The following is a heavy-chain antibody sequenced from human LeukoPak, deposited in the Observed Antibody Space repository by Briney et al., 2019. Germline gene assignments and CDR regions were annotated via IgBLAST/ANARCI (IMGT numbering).Heavy chain of an antibody. CDR2: IYHSGST. Sequence: SETLSLTCTVSGYSISSGYYWGWIRQPPGKGLEWIGSIYHSGSTYYNPSLKSRVTISVDRSKNQFSLKLSSVTAADTAVYYCARDSGRQFGELKLYYFDYWGQGTLVTVSS. CDR1: GYSISSGYY. D-gene: IGHD3-10*01. CDR3: ARDSGRQFGELKLYYFDY. V-gene: IGHV4-38-2*02. J-gene: IGHJ4*02.